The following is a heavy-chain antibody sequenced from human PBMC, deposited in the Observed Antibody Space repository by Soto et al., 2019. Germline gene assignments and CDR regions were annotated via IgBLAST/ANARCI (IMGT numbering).Heavy chain of an antibody. D-gene: IGHD3-3*01. CDR1: GDSVSSNSAA. CDR3: ARELGYYEIIGDYYYGMDV. V-gene: IGHV6-1*01. J-gene: IGHJ6*02. CDR2: TYYRSKWYN. Sequence: SQTLSLTCAISGDSVSSNSAAWNWIRQSPSRGLEWLGRTYYRSKWYNDYAVSVKSRITINPDTSKNQFSLQLNSVTPEDTAVYYCARELGYYEIIGDYYYGMDVWGQGTTVTVSS.